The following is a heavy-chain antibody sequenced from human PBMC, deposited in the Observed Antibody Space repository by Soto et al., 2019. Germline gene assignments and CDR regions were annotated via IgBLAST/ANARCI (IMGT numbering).Heavy chain of an antibody. CDR2: ISGSGGST. D-gene: IGHD3-10*01. CDR3: AKVTSATGITNWFDP. CDR1: GFTFSSYA. V-gene: IGHV3-23*01. Sequence: GGSLRLSXAASGFTFSSYAMSWVRQAPGKGLEWVSAISGSGGSTYYADSVKGRFTISRDNSKNTLYLQMNSLRAEDTAVYYCAKVTSATGITNWFDPWGQGTLVTVSS. J-gene: IGHJ5*02.